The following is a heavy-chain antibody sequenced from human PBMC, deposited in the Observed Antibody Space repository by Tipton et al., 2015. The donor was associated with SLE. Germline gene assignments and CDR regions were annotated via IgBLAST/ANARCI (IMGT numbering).Heavy chain of an antibody. CDR1: GFSFSTHG. D-gene: IGHD5-12*01. Sequence: SLRLSCAASGFSFSTHGMSWVRQAPGKGLEWVSAMSANGGRTYYADSVKGRFTISRDNAKNPVHLQMNSLRAEDTALYYCARDLSGYGDHWRQGTLVTVTS. CDR2: MSANGGRT. J-gene: IGHJ4*02. V-gene: IGHV3-23*01. CDR3: ARDLSGYGDH.